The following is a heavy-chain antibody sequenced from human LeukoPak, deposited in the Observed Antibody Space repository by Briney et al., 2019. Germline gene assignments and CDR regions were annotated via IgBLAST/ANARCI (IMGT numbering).Heavy chain of an antibody. CDR3: ARVVSSRGYYFDY. V-gene: IGHV4-31*03. J-gene: IGHJ4*02. Sequence: KPSQTLSLTRTVSAGSISIGGYYSSWIRQHPGKGLEWFGYIYYSGSTYYNPSLKSRVTISVDTSKNQFSLKLSSVTAADTAVYYCARVVSSRGYYFDYWGQGTLVTVSS. CDR1: AGSISIGGYY. D-gene: IGHD3-10*01. CDR2: IYYSGST.